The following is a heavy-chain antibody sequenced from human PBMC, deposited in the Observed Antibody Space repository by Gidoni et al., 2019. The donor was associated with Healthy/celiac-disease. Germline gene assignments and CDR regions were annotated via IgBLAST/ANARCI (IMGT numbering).Heavy chain of an antibody. Sequence: QVQLVQSGAEVKKPGASVKVSCKASGYTFTSYYMHWVRQAPGQGLEGMGIINPSGGSTSYAQKFQGRVTMTRDTSTSTVYMELSSLRSEDTAVYYCARGGIVGATLGAFDIWGQGTMVTVSS. CDR1: GYTFTSYY. D-gene: IGHD1-26*01. J-gene: IGHJ3*02. CDR3: ARGGIVGATLGAFDI. CDR2: INPSGGST. V-gene: IGHV1-46*01.